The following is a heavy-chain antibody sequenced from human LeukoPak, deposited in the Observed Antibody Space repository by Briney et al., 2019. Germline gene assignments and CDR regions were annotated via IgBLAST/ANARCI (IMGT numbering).Heavy chain of an antibody. J-gene: IGHJ5*02. CDR3: ARRAYCGGDCYLDWFDP. CDR1: GGTFSSYA. V-gene: IGHV1-69*13. D-gene: IGHD2-21*02. Sequence: ASVKVSCKASGGTFSSYAISWVRQAPGQGLEWMGGIIPIFGTANYAQKFQGRATITADESTSTAYMELSSLRSEDTAVYYCARRAYCGGDCYLDWFDPWGQGTLVTVSS. CDR2: IIPIFGTA.